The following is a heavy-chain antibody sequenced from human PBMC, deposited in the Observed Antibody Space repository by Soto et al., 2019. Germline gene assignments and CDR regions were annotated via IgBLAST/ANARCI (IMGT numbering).Heavy chain of an antibody. CDR1: GYTFTSYY. J-gene: IGHJ5*02. Sequence: ASVKVSCKASGYTFTSYYMHWVRQAPGQGLEWMGIINPSGGSTSYAQKFQGRVTMTRDTSTSTVYMELSSLRSEDTAVYYCAKDHVAVVPAAIAYNWFDPWGQGTLVTVSS. CDR2: INPSGGST. D-gene: IGHD2-2*01. V-gene: IGHV1-46*01. CDR3: AKDHVAVVPAAIAYNWFDP.